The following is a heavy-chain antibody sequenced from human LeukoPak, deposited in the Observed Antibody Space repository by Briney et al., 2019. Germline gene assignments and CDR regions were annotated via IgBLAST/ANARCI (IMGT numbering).Heavy chain of an antibody. J-gene: IGHJ4*02. CDR3: AAEMVWGVIN. CDR1: GITSDDHA. CDR2: INWNSDSI. V-gene: IGHV3-9*02. D-gene: IGHD3-10*01. Sequence: GGSLRLSCAASGITSDDHAMHWVRQAPGKGLEWVSGINWNSDSIVYADSVKGRFTISRDNAKNSLYLQMNSLRAEDTALYYCAAEMVWGVINWGQGTLVTVSS.